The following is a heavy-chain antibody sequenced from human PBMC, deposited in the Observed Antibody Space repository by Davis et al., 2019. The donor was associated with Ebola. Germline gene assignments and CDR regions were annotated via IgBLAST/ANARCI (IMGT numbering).Heavy chain of an antibody. Sequence: SETLSLTCAVYGGSFSGYYWSWIRQPPGKGLEWIGEINHSGSTNYNPSLKSRVTISVDTSKNQFSLKLRSVTAADTAVYYCARQGWSGYSLRNRLDPWGRGTLVTVSP. V-gene: IGHV4-34*01. D-gene: IGHD3-3*01. CDR2: INHSGST. CDR3: ARQGWSGYSLRNRLDP. J-gene: IGHJ5*02. CDR1: GGSFSGYY.